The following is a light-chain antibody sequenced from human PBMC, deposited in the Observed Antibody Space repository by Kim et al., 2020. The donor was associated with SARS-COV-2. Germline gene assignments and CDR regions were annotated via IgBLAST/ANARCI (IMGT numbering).Light chain of an antibody. V-gene: IGKV3-15*01. J-gene: IGKJ4*01. CDR3: QQYNNWPLT. CDR1: QSVSSN. Sequence: VRPGERAPRSCRASQSVSSNLAWYQQKPGQAPRLLIYGASTRATGIPARFSGSGSGTEFTLTISSLQSEDLAVYYCQQYNNWPLTFGGGTKVDIK. CDR2: GAS.